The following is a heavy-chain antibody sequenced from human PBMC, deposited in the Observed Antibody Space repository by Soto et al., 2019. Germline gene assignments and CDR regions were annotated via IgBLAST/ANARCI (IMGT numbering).Heavy chain of an antibody. Sequence: QVQLQESGPGLVKPSQTLSLTCTVSGGSISSGDYYWSWIRQPPGKGLEWIGYIYYSGSTYYNPSLKSRVTISVDTSKNKFSLKLSAVTAADTAVYYCARVGTVTGYYYYGMDVWGQGTTVTFSS. D-gene: IGHD4-17*01. CDR3: ARVGTVTGYYYYGMDV. J-gene: IGHJ6*02. CDR1: GGSISSGDYY. V-gene: IGHV4-30-4*01. CDR2: IYYSGST.